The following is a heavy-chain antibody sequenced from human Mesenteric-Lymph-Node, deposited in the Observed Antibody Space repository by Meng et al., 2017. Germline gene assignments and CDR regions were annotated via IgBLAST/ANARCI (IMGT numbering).Heavy chain of an antibody. CDR2: IYSGGST. V-gene: IGHV3-66*02. CDR1: GFTVSSNY. CDR3: ARDLVSYSSGWSYIGQSDY. J-gene: IGHJ4*02. D-gene: IGHD6-19*01. Sequence: GESLKISCAASGFTVSSNYMSWVRQASGKGLEWVSVIYSGGSTYYADSVKGRFTISRDNSKNTLYLQMNSLRAEDTAVYYCARDLVSYSSGWSYIGQSDYWGQGTLVTVSS.